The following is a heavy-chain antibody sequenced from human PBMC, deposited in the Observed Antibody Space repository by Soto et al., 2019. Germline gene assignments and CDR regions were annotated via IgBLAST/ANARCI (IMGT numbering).Heavy chain of an antibody. Sequence: PSETLSLTCAVYGGSFSGYYWSWIRQPPGKGLEWIGEINHSGSTNYNPSLKSRVTISVDTSKNQFSLKLSSVTAADTAVYYCARGFHSSWYWYFDYWGQGTLVTVSS. J-gene: IGHJ4*02. V-gene: IGHV4-34*01. CDR2: INHSGST. D-gene: IGHD6-13*01. CDR3: ARGFHSSWYWYFDY. CDR1: GGSFSGYY.